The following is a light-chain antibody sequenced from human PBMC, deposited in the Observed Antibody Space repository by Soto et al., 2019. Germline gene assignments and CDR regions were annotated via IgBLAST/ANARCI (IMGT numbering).Light chain of an antibody. J-gene: IGKJ1*01. CDR3: QQYNYPST. CDR2: DVS. Sequence: DIQMTQSPSTLSSSVGDRVTITCRASQSLSGWLAWYQQKPGQAPKLLIYDVSTMESGVPSRFSGTGTGSGTVFLLSISELPHDYFATYYCQQYNYPSTFGPGTQVEVK. CDR1: QSLSGW. V-gene: IGKV1-5*01.